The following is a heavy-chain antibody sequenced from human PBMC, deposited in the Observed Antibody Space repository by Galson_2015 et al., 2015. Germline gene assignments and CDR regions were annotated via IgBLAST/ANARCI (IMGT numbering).Heavy chain of an antibody. CDR2: IYYSGST. J-gene: IGHJ5*02. D-gene: IGHD3-16*02. CDR3: ARTVSLGDMITFGGVIASNWFDP. V-gene: IGHV4-59*01. CDR1: GGSISSYY. Sequence: LSLTCTVSGGSISSYYWSWIRQPPGKGLEWIGYIYYSGSTNYNPSLKSRVTISVDTSKNQFSLKLSSVTAADTAVYYCARTVSLGDMITFGGVIASNWFDPWGQGTLVTVSS.